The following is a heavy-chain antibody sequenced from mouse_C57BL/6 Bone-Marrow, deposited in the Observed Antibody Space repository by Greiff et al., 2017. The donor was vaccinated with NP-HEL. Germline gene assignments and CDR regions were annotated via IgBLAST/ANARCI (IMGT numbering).Heavy chain of an antibody. J-gene: IGHJ3*01. V-gene: IGHV1-26*01. Sequence: VQLQQSGPELVKPGASVKISCKASGYTFTDYYMNWVKQSHGKSLEWIGDINPNNGGTSYNQKFKGKATLTADKSSSTAYMELRSLTSEDAAVYYCASPLGTGWFAYWGQGTLVTVSA. CDR2: INPNNGGT. CDR1: GYTFTDYY. D-gene: IGHD2-14*01. CDR3: ASPLGTGWFAY.